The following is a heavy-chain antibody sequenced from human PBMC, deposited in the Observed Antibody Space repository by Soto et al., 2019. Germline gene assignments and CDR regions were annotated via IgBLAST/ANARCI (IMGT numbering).Heavy chain of an antibody. Sequence: GRSLRLSCAAAGFTFSHYWMHWVRQVSGKGLVWVSRINSDGSSTSYADSVKGRFTISGDNAKNTLYLQMNSMRAEDTSVYYCARDPAPSGWYDYWGQGTLVTGSS. D-gene: IGHD6-19*01. J-gene: IGHJ4*02. CDR3: ARDPAPSGWYDY. V-gene: IGHV3-74*01. CDR2: INSDGSST. CDR1: GFTFSHYW.